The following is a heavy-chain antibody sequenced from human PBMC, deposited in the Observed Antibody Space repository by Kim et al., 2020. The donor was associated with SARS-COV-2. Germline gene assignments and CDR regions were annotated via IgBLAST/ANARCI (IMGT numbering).Heavy chain of an antibody. J-gene: IGHJ2*01. CDR2: ITGSGGTT. D-gene: IGHD3-22*01. CDR1: ELTFTTYV. V-gene: IGHV3-23*01. Sequence: GGSLRLSCAASELTFTTYVMNWVRQAPGKGLEWVSSITGSGGTTYYADSVKGQFTIYRDNSENTLYLQMNDLRVEDTAMYYCVSGYYDSSGNYPGYFDLWGRGTLVTVSS. CDR3: VSGYYDSSGNYPGYFDL.